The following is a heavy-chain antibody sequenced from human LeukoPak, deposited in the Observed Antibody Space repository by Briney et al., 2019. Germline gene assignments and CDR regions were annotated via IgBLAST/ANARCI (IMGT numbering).Heavy chain of an antibody. CDR1: GGSISSYY. D-gene: IGHD2-21*02. J-gene: IGHJ1*01. CDR2: VYYSGST. V-gene: IGHV4-59*01. CDR3: ARYYCAGVCYYFQH. Sequence: SETLSLTCTVSGGSISSYYWSWIRQPPGKGLEWIGYVYYSGSTNYNPSLKSRVTISIESSKNQFSLKLSSVTAADTAVYYCARYYCAGVCYYFQHWGQGTLVTVSS.